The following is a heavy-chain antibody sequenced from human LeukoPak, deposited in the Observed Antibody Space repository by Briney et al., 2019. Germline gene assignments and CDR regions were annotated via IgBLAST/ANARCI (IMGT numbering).Heavy chain of an antibody. V-gene: IGHV4-30-4*01. Sequence: PSETLSLTCTVSGGSISSGDYYWSWIRQPPGKGLEWIGYIYYSGSTYYNPSLKSRVTISVDTSKNQFSLKLSSVTAADTAVYYCAGVSSTWSLGWFDPWGQGTLVTVSS. CDR2: IYYSGST. J-gene: IGHJ5*02. CDR1: GGSISSGDYY. D-gene: IGHD6-13*01. CDR3: AGVSSTWSLGWFDP.